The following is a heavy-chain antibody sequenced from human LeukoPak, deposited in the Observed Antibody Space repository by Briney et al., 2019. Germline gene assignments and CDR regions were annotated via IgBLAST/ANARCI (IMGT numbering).Heavy chain of an antibody. CDR1: GFTFSSYW. J-gene: IGHJ4*02. D-gene: IGHD6-19*01. CDR2: INSDGSST. V-gene: IGHV3-74*01. CDR3: ARARHRASKKVAGTMD. Sequence: GGSLRLSCAASGFTFSSYWMHWVRQAPGKGLVWVSRINSDGSSTSYADSVKGRFTISRDNAKNTLYLQMNSLRAEDTAVYYCARARHRASKKVAGTMDWGQGALVTVSS.